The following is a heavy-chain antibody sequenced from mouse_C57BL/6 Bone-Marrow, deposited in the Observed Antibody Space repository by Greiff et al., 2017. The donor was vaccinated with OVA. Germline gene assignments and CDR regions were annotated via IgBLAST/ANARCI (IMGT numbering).Heavy chain of an antibody. V-gene: IGHV7-3*01. D-gene: IGHD2-4*01. CDR3: ARWPIYYDYDTEVHCDY. CDR2: IRNKANGYTT. J-gene: IGHJ2*01. Sequence: EVQGVESGGGLVQPGGSLSLSCAASGFTFTDYYMSWVRQPPGKALEWLGFIRNKANGYTTEYSASVKGRFTISRDTSQSILYLQMNALRAEDSATYYCARWPIYYDYDTEVHCDYWGQGTTLTVSS. CDR1: GFTFTDYY.